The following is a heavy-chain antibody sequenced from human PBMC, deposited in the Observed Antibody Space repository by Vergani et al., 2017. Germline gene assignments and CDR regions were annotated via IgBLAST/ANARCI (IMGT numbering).Heavy chain of an antibody. CDR2: IQFDGSNQ. Sequence: VHLLESGGGVVQRGGSLRLSCATSGFTLSNYDMQWIRQGPGKGLEFVAFIQFDGSNQYYADSVKGRFTLSRDFSKNTLYLQMNSLRTDDTATYYCAKHFRGWGIDYWGQGTQVIVSS. V-gene: IGHV3-30*02. D-gene: IGHD3-16*01. CDR1: GFTLSNYD. CDR3: AKHFRGWGIDY. J-gene: IGHJ4*02.